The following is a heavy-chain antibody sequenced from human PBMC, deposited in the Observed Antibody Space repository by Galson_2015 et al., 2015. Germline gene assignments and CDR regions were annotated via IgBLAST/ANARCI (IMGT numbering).Heavy chain of an antibody. D-gene: IGHD2-15*01. Sequence: ETLSLTCAVSGGSISSSNWWSWVRQPPGKGLEWIGEIYHSGSTNYNPSLKSRVTISVDKSKNQFSLKLSSVTAADTAVYYCASWCSGGSCYPDAFDIWGQGTMVTVSS. CDR3: ASWCSGGSCYPDAFDI. V-gene: IGHV4-4*02. J-gene: IGHJ3*02. CDR2: IYHSGST. CDR1: GGSISSSNW.